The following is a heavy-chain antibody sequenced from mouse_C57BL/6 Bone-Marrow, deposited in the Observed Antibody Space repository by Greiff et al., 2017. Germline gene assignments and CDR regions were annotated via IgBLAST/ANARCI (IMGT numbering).Heavy chain of an antibody. CDR3: ARGVYYYGMDY. J-gene: IGHJ4*01. CDR2: INPGSGGT. CDR1: GYAFTNYL. Sequence: VQLQQSGAELVRPGTSVKVSCKASGYAFTNYLIEWVKQRPGQGLEWIGVINPGSGGTNYNEKLKGKATLTADKSSSTAYMQLSSLTSEDSAVYFCARGVYYYGMDYWGQGTSVTVSS. V-gene: IGHV1-54*01.